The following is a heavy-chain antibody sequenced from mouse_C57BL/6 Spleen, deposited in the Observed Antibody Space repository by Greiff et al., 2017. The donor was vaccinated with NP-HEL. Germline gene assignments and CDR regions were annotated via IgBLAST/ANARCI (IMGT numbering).Heavy chain of an antibody. J-gene: IGHJ4*01. V-gene: IGHV1-4*01. CDR2: INPSSGYT. CDR1: GYTFTSYT. Sequence: LVESGAELARPGASVKMSCKASGYTFTSYTMHWVKQRPGQGLEWIGYINPSSGYTKYNQKFKDKATLTADKSSSTAYMQLSSLTSEDSAVYYCAREGRAMDYWGQGTSVTVSS. CDR3: AREGRAMDY. D-gene: IGHD3-3*01.